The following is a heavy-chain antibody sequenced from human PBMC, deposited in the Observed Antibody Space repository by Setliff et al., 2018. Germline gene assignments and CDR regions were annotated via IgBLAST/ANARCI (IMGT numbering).Heavy chain of an antibody. D-gene: IGHD3-16*01. CDR3: ARDGGEY. V-gene: IGHV3-20*04. CDR1: GFRFNAHG. J-gene: IGHJ4*02. Sequence: GGSLRLSCAASGFRFNAHGMNWVRQVPGKGLEWVSTINWGGHSTGYRDSVKGRCTISRDNAKNSLYLQMNSLGAEDTAVYYCARDGGEYWGQGTLVTVSS. CDR2: INWGGHST.